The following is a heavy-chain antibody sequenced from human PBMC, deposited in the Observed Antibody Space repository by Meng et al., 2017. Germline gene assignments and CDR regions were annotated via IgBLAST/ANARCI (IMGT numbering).Heavy chain of an antibody. J-gene: IGHJ5*02. CDR1: GGTFSSYA. CDR3: AREIAAAYCGGDCYL. D-gene: IGHD2-21*02. Sequence: VRRVQSGSEVKKPGSSVNVSCKASGGTFSSYAISWVRQAPGQGLEWMGGIIPIFGTANYAQKFQGRVTITADESTSTAYMELSSLRSEDTAVYYCAREIAAAYCGGDCYLWGQGTLVTVSS. CDR2: IIPIFGTA. V-gene: IGHV1-69*12.